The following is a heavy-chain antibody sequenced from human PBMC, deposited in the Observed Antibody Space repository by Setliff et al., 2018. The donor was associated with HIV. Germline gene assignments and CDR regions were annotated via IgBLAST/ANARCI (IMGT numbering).Heavy chain of an antibody. Sequence: SETLSLTCSVYGGSFSNYYWSWIRQTPGEGPEWIGEINHSEITKYNPSLESRVTISLDTSKNQFSLKLTSVTAADTSVYYCAGKGVDLYFGVDAFDMWGQGTMVTVSS. CDR3: AGKGVDLYFGVDAFDM. CDR2: INHSEIT. J-gene: IGHJ3*02. V-gene: IGHV4-34*01. CDR1: GGSFSNYY. D-gene: IGHD3-10*01.